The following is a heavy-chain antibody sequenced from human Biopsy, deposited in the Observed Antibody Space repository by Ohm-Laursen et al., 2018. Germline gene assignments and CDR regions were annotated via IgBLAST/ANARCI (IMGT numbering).Heavy chain of an antibody. CDR1: GGNLRSYG. D-gene: IGHD6-6*01. CDR3: ARGEAARVNDNYRYRLDH. V-gene: IGHV1-69*13. CDR2: IMPAFGVV. Sequence: SVKVFCKASGGNLRSYGISWVRQAPGQGLEWMGGIMPAFGVVNYGQNFEGRVTIDADDSTTTVDLSSLTSEDTAVYYCARGEAARVNDNYRYRLDHWGQGTTVVVSS. J-gene: IGHJ6*02.